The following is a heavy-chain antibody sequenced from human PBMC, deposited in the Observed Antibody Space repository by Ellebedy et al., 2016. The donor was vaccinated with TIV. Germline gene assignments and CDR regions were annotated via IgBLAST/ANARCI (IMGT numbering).Heavy chain of an antibody. CDR1: GFTFSSYG. CDR2: IWSDGSNK. V-gene: IGHV3-30*19. Sequence: GGSLRLXXAASGFTFSSYGMHWVRQAPGKGLEWVAVIWSDGSNKYYADSVKGRFTISRDNSKNTLYLQMNSLRAEDTAVYYCARERPGYCSSTSCYTIDPWGQGTLVTVSS. J-gene: IGHJ5*02. D-gene: IGHD2-2*01. CDR3: ARERPGYCSSTSCYTIDP.